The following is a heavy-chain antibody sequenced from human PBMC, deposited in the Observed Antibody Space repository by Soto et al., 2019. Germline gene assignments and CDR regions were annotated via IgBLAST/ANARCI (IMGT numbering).Heavy chain of an antibody. CDR3: AGVAYLDFWTGYYPTDY. CDR2: IILTSGTA. CDR1: GGSFSSSA. Sequence: QVQLVQSGAEVKKPGSWVKVSCKASGGSFSSSAESWVRQAPGQGIEWMGGIILTSGTANYAQKFQGRVTITADESATTTYMELSSLRSEDTAVYYCAGVAYLDFWTGYYPTDYWGQGTLVAVSS. J-gene: IGHJ4*02. D-gene: IGHD3-3*01. V-gene: IGHV1-69*01.